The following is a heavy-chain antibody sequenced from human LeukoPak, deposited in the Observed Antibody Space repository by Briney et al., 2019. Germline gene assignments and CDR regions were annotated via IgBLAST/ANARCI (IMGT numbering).Heavy chain of an antibody. V-gene: IGHV3-7*03. CDR1: GFTFSSYW. D-gene: IGHD3-16*01. Sequence: GGSLRLSCAASGFTFSSYWMYWARQAPGKGLEWVASINHNGNVNYYVDSVKGRFTISRDNAKNSLYLQMSNLRAEDTAVYFCARGGGLDVWGQGATVTVSS. J-gene: IGHJ6*02. CDR2: INHNGNVN. CDR3: ARGGGLDV.